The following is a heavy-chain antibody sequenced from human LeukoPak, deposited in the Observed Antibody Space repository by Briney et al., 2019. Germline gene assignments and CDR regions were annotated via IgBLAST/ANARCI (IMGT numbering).Heavy chain of an antibody. D-gene: IGHD1-26*01. CDR1: GFNFSSYA. Sequence: GRSLRLSCAASGFNFSSYAMHWVRQAPGNGLEWVAVISYDGSNKYYADSVKGRFTISRDNSKNTLYLQMNSLRAEDTAVYYCARPRVGAAYYFDYWGQGTLVTVSS. J-gene: IGHJ4*02. CDR2: ISYDGSNK. V-gene: IGHV3-30*04. CDR3: ARPRVGAAYYFDY.